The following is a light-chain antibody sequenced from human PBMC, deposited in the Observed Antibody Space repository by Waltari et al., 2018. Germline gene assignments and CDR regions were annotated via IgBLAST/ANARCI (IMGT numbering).Light chain of an antibody. CDR3: QQYNTWPPYT. CDR2: DAS. J-gene: IGKJ2*01. V-gene: IGKV3-15*01. CDR1: QSVSSH. Sequence: EIVMTQSPATLSVSPGDRAPLSVRASQSVSSHIAWYQEKPGQAPRLLIYDASTRGTGVPARFSGSGSGTDFTLTISSLQSGDFAVYYCQQYNTWPPYTFGQGTKLESK.